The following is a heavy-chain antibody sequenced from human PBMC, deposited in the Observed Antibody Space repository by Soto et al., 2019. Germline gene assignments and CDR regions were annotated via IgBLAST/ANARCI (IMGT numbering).Heavy chain of an antibody. CDR1: GFTFSSYA. CDR3: ARDHLGEFPFDY. CDR2: ISYDGSNK. Sequence: QVQLVESGGGVVQPGRSLRLFCAASGFTFSSYAMHWVRQAPGKGLEWGAVISYDGSNKYYADSVKGRFTISRDNSKNTLYMQMNSLRAEDTAVYYCARDHLGEFPFDYWGQGTLVTVSS. J-gene: IGHJ4*02. D-gene: IGHD3-10*01. V-gene: IGHV3-30-3*01.